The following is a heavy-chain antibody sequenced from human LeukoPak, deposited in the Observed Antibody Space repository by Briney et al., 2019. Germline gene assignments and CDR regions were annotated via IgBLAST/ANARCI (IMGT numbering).Heavy chain of an antibody. V-gene: IGHV1-8*03. CDR2: MNPNSGNT. CDR1: GYTFTSYG. CDR3: AREARGYSGYGIYYHYYYMDV. J-gene: IGHJ6*03. Sequence: GASVKVSCKASGYTFTSYGISWVRQAPGQGLEWMGWMNPNSGNTGYAQKFQGRVTITRNTSISTAYMELSGLRSEDTAVYYCAREARGYSGYGIYYHYYYMDVWGKGTTVTVSS. D-gene: IGHD5-12*01.